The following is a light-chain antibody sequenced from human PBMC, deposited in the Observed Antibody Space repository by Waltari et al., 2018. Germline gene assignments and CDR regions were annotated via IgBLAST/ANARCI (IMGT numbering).Light chain of an antibody. CDR2: GAS. J-gene: IGKJ4*01. V-gene: IGKV3-20*01. CDR1: QTITGSW. Sequence: EIVLTQSPGTLSVSPGERVTVSCRASQTITGSWLTWYHQKPGQAPRLLIYGASNTAPGIPDSFSVSGSGTDFTLTIIRLEPEDSAVYYCQQYDGSVVTFGGGTKVEIK. CDR3: QQYDGSVVT.